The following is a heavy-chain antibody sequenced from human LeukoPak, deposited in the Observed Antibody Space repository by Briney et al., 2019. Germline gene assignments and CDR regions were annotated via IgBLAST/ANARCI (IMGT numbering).Heavy chain of an antibody. CDR1: GFTFSSYA. CDR3: ARDDVDTAMVTPPYYYYGMDV. J-gene: IGHJ6*02. Sequence: GGSLRLSCAASGFTFSSYAMHWVRQAPGKGLEYVSAISSDGGSTYYANSVKGRFTISRDNSKSTLFLQMGSLRAEDMAVYYCARDDVDTAMVTPPYYYYGMDVWGQGTTVTVSS. D-gene: IGHD5-18*01. V-gene: IGHV3-64*01. CDR2: ISSDGGST.